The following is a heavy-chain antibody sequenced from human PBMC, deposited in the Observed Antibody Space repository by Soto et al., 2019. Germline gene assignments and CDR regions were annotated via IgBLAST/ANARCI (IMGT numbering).Heavy chain of an antibody. CDR2: ISGSGGST. J-gene: IGHJ6*02. CDR1: GFTFSSYA. Sequence: PGGSLRLSCAASGFTFSSYAMSWVRQAPGKGLEWVSAISGSGGSTYYADSVKGRFTISRDNSKNTLYLQMNSLRAEDTAVYYCAKGVGSYYYYGMDVWGQGTTVTVSS. CDR3: AKGVGSYYYYGMDV. V-gene: IGHV3-23*01.